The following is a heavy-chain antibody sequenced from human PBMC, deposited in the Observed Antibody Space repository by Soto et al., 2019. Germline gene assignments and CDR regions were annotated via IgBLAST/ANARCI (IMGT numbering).Heavy chain of an antibody. Sequence: EVQLLESGGGLVQPGGSLRLSCAASGFTFSSYAMSWVRQAPGKGLEWVSAVSCSGGSTYYADSVKGRFTISRDNSKNTLYLQMNSLRAEDTAVYYCAKDYYDSSGLSGGAFDIWGQGTMVTVSS. CDR3: AKDYYDSSGLSGGAFDI. V-gene: IGHV3-23*01. CDR1: GFTFSSYA. D-gene: IGHD3-22*01. CDR2: VSCSGGST. J-gene: IGHJ3*02.